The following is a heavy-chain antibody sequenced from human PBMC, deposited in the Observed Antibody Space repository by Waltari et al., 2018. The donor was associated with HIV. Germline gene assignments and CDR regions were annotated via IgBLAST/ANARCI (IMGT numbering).Heavy chain of an antibody. D-gene: IGHD5-12*01. Sequence: QVQLVQSGAEMRTPGASVKVSCTASKYTLPRLGIHWLRQAPGQRLEWMGWINTGDGSTKYSQKFQARVTITRDTSASTAYMQLSSLRSEDTAIYYCARELRFDIVFDYWGQGTLVTVSS. CDR3: ARELRFDIVFDY. V-gene: IGHV1-3*04. CDR1: KYTLPRLG. CDR2: INTGDGST. J-gene: IGHJ4*02.